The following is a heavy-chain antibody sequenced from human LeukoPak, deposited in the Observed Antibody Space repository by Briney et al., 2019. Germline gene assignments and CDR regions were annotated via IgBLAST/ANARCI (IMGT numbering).Heavy chain of an antibody. CDR1: GGSFSGYY. J-gene: IGHJ4*02. V-gene: IGHV4-34*01. Sequence: SETLSLTCAVYGGSFSGYYWSWIRQPPGKGLEWIGEINHSGSTNYNPSLKSRVTISVDTSKNQFSLKLSSVTAADTAVYYCARGIHSSSWRYYFDYWGQGTLVTVSS. D-gene: IGHD6-13*01. CDR2: INHSGST. CDR3: ARGIHSSSWRYYFDY.